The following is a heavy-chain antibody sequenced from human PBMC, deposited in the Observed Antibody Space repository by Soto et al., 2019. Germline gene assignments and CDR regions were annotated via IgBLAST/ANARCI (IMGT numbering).Heavy chain of an antibody. CDR2: IGTAGDT. J-gene: IGHJ3*02. D-gene: IGHD5-12*01. V-gene: IGHV3-13*01. CDR1: GFTFSSYD. Sequence: GGSLRLSCAASGFTFSSYDMHWVRQATGKGLEWVSAIGTAGDTYYPGSVKGRFTISRENARNSLYLQMNSLRAEDTAVYYCARGGYSGYDDSDTAMALGDAFDIWGQGTMVTVSS. CDR3: ARGGYSGYDDSDTAMALGDAFDI.